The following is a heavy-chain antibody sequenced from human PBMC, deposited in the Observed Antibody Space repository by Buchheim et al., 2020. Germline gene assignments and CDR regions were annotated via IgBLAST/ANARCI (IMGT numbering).Heavy chain of an antibody. CDR2: IKQDGSEK. Sequence: EVQLVESGGGLVQPGGSLRLSCAASGFTFSSYWMSWVRQATGKGLEWVANIKQDGSEKYYVDSVKGGVNISRDNAKNAPSLQMNSLRAEDTAVYYCARDQSREQVTFDYWGQGTL. CDR3: ARDQSREQVTFDY. V-gene: IGHV3-7*01. CDR1: GFTFSSYW. D-gene: IGHD1-26*01. J-gene: IGHJ4*02.